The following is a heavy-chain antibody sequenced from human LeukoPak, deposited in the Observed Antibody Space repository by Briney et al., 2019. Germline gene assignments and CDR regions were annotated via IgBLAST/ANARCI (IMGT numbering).Heavy chain of an antibody. J-gene: IGHJ4*02. CDR1: GYTFTDYY. CDR3: ASLDYYDSSGTLFDY. CDR2: INPNSGGT. Sequence: ASVKVSCKASGYTFTDYYMHWVRQAPGQGLEWMGWINPNSGGTNYAQKFQGRVTMTRDTSISTAYMELSRLRSDDTAVYYCASLDYYDSSGTLFDYWGQGTLVTVSS. D-gene: IGHD3-22*01. V-gene: IGHV1-2*02.